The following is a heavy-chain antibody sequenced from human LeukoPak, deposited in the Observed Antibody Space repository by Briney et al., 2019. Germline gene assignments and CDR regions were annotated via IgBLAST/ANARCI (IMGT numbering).Heavy chain of an antibody. CDR3: AISLHSYDTSGYSYK. CDR1: GFTVTGTY. V-gene: IGHV3-53*01. Sequence: GGSLRPSRAASGFTVTGTYMSWVRQAAGKWLEWVSVIYSGGNTYYADSVKGRFTISRDNSKNTLYLQMNSLRAEDTAVYYCAISLHSYDTSGYSYKWGQGTLVTVPS. CDR2: IYSGGNT. D-gene: IGHD3-22*01. J-gene: IGHJ4*02.